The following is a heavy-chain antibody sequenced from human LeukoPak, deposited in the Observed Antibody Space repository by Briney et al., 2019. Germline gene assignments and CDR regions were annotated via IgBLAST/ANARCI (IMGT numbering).Heavy chain of an antibody. CDR3: ARGGPTYYDILTGYYYDY. J-gene: IGHJ4*02. D-gene: IGHD3-9*01. Sequence: VASVKVSCKASGYTFTSYYMHWVRQAPGQGLEWMGIINPSGGSTSYAQKFQGRVTMTRDTSTSTVYMELSSLRSEDTAVYYCARGGPTYYDILTGYYYDYWGQGTLVTVSS. V-gene: IGHV1-46*01. CDR1: GYTFTSYY. CDR2: INPSGGST.